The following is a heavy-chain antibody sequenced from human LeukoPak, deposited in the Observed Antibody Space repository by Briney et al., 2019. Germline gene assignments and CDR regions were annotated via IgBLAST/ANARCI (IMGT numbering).Heavy chain of an antibody. V-gene: IGHV3-30-3*01. CDR3: AREYSSSSSYYYFDY. Sequence: PGGSLRLSCAASGFTFSSYAMHWVRQAPGKGLEWVAVISYDGSNKYYADSVKGRFTISRDNSKNTLYLQMNSLRAEDTAVYYCAREYSSSSSYYYFDYWGQGTLVTVSS. J-gene: IGHJ4*02. CDR1: GFTFSSYA. CDR2: ISYDGSNK. D-gene: IGHD6-6*01.